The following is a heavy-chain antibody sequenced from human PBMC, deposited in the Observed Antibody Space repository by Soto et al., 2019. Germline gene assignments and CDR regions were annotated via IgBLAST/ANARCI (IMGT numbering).Heavy chain of an antibody. CDR2: IYYSGST. Sequence: SETLSLTCTVSGGSISSGDYYWSWIRQHPGKGLEWIGYIYYSGSTYYNPSLKSRVTISVDTSKNQFSLKLSSVTAADTAVYYCARTSPRGSGTWFDPWGQGTLVTVSS. V-gene: IGHV4-30-4*08. CDR3: ARTSPRGSGTWFDP. CDR1: GGSISSGDYY. J-gene: IGHJ5*02. D-gene: IGHD3-10*01.